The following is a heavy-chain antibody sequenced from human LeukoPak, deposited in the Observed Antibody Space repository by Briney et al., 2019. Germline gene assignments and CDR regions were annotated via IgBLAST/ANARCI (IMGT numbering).Heavy chain of an antibody. CDR3: ARFCSGGSCYTDY. J-gene: IGHJ4*02. CDR1: GGTFSSYA. CDR2: IIPILGIA. V-gene: IGHV1-69*04. Sequence: ASVKVSCKASGGTFSSYAISWVRQAPGQGLEWMGRIIPILGIANYAQKFQGRVTITADKSTSTAYMELSSLRSEDTAVYYCARFCSGGSCYTDYWGQGTLVTVSS. D-gene: IGHD2-15*01.